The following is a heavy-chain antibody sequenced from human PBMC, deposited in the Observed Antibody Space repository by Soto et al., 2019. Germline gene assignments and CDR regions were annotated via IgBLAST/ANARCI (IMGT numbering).Heavy chain of an antibody. Sequence: QVQLVQSGAEVKKPGASVKVSCKASGYTFTSYDINWVRQATGQGLEWMGWMNPNSGKTGYAQKFKGRITMTRNTSISTAYMELSSLRSEDTAVYYCARTDMVTSYYYYYGMDVWGQGTTVTVSS. CDR1: GYTFTSYD. CDR2: MNPNSGKT. J-gene: IGHJ6*02. CDR3: ARTDMVTSYYYYYGMDV. D-gene: IGHD3-10*01. V-gene: IGHV1-8*01.